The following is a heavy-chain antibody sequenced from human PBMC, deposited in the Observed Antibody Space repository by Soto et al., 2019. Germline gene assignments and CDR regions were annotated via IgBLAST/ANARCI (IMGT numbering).Heavy chain of an antibody. D-gene: IGHD6-19*01. CDR1: GFTFSSYG. CDR3: ARESVGGNTDY. V-gene: IGHV3-33*01. CDR2: IWYDGSNK. Sequence: QVQLVESGGGVVQPGRSLRLSCAASGFTFSSYGMHWVRQAPGKGLEWVAVIWYDGSNKYYADSVKGRFTISRDNSKNTLYLQMNSLRAEDTAVYYCARESVGGNTDYWGQGTLVTVSS. J-gene: IGHJ4*02.